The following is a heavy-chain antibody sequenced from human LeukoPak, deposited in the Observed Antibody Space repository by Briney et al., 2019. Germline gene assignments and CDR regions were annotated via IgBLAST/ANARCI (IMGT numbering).Heavy chain of an antibody. CDR1: GYTFTSNY. CDR3: SLGVDIVATPWGEFDY. V-gene: IGHV1-46*03. J-gene: IGHJ4*02. CDR2: IGPSGGST. Sequence: ASVKVSCKAFGYTFTSNYMHWVRQAPGQGPEWMGVIGPSGGSTTYAQKFQDRVTLTRDTSISTAYMELSRLRSDDTAVYYCSLGVDIVATPWGEFDYWGQGTLVTVSS. D-gene: IGHD5-12*01.